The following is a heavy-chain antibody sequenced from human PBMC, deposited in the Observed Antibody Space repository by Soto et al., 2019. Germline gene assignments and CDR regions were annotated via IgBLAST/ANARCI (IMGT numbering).Heavy chain of an antibody. CDR3: ARDRSGSYYGAFDI. CDR2: FYYSGST. CDR1: RCCICIGPSA. J-gene: IGHJ3*02. V-gene: IGHV4-39*02. Sequence: SEATSLPCSASRCCICIGPSAGGFIRQPPGKGLEWIGTFYYSGSTYYNPSLESRVTISVDTSKNQFSLKVSSVTAADTAVYYCARDRSGSYYGAFDIWGQGTMVTVSS. D-gene: IGHD1-26*01.